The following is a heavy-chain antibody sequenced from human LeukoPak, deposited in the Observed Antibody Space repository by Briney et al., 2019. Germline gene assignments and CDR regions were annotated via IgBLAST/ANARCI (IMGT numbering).Heavy chain of an antibody. J-gene: IGHJ4*02. CDR1: GGSISSHY. CDR2: IYYSGST. D-gene: IGHD2-2*01. Sequence: PSETLSLTCTVSGGSISSHYWSWIRQPPGKGLEWIGYIYYSGSTNYNPSLKSRVTISVDTSKNQFSLKLSSVTAADTAVYYWATSRGFSSTKHGFDYWGQGTLVTVSS. CDR3: ATSRGFSSTKHGFDY. V-gene: IGHV4-59*11.